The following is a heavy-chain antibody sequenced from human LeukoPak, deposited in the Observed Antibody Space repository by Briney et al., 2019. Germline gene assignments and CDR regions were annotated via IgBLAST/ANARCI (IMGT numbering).Heavy chain of an antibody. D-gene: IGHD1-26*01. CDR2: IYHSGST. Sequence: SETLSLTCAVSGGSVSSGGYSWSWIRQPPGKGLEWIGYIYHSGSTYYNPSLKSRVTISVDTSKNQFSLKLSSVTAADTAVYYCARVLYSGSYHFDYWGQGTLVTVSS. J-gene: IGHJ4*02. V-gene: IGHV4-30-2*01. CDR1: GGSVSSGGYS. CDR3: ARVLYSGSYHFDY.